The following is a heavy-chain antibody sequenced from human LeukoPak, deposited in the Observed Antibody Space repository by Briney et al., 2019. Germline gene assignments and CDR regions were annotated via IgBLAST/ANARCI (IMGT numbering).Heavy chain of an antibody. CDR3: ARDASSIGAYYYDSSGYYYVY. D-gene: IGHD3-22*01. Sequence: GASVKVSCKASGYTFTGYYMHWVRQAPGQGLEWMGWINPNSGGTNYAQKFQGWVTMTRDTSISTAYMELSRLRSDDTAVYYCARDASSIGAYYYDSSGYYYVYWGQGTLVTVSS. CDR2: INPNSGGT. J-gene: IGHJ4*02. V-gene: IGHV1-2*04. CDR1: GYTFTGYY.